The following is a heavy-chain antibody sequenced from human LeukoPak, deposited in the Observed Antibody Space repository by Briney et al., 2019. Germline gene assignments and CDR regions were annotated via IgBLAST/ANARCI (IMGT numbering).Heavy chain of an antibody. D-gene: IGHD3-10*01. Sequence: SETLSLTCTVSGGSISSYYWSWIRQPPGKGLEWIGYIYYSGGTNYNPPLKSRVTISLDTSKNQFSLKLSSVTAADTAVYYCARVGTYYRSLDSWGQGTLVTVSS. CDR3: ARVGTYYRSLDS. CDR2: IYYSGGT. CDR1: GGSISSYY. J-gene: IGHJ4*02. V-gene: IGHV4-59*01.